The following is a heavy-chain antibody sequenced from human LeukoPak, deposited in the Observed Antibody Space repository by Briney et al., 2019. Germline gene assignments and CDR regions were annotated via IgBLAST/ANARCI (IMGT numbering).Heavy chain of an antibody. CDR2: IKSKTDGGTT. CDR1: GFTFSNAW. J-gene: IGHJ4*02. V-gene: IGHV3-15*01. D-gene: IGHD3-22*01. Sequence: GGSLRLSCAASGFTFSNAWMSWVRQAPGKGLEWVGRIKSKTDGGTTDYAAPVKGRFTISRDDSKNTLYLQMNSLKTEDTAVYYCTTDAYYYDSGGLGGFDYWGQGTLVTVSS. CDR3: TTDAYYYDSGGLGGFDY.